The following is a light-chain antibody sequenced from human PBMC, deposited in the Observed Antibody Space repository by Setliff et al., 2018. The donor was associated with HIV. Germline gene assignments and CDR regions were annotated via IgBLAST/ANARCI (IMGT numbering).Light chain of an antibody. CDR1: SSDVGGYKY. Sequence: QSALAQPASVSGSPGQSITISCTGTSSDVGGYKYVYWYQQHPGKAPKPMIYEVSNRPSGISNRFSGSKSGNTASLTISGLQAEDEADYYCSSYRSGNTLVFGTGTKGTV. J-gene: IGLJ1*01. CDR2: EVS. V-gene: IGLV2-14*01. CDR3: SSYRSGNTLV.